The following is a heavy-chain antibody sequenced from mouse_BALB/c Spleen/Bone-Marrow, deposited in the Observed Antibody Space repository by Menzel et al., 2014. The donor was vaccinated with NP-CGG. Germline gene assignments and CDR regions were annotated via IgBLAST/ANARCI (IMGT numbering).Heavy chain of an antibody. CDR2: IHPYNGDT. CDR3: GRYGYDAMDF. CDR1: GFSFTDYF. V-gene: IGHV1-37*01. D-gene: IGHD1-1*02. J-gene: IGHJ4*01. Sequence: EVKVVESGPELVEPGASVKLSCRASGFSFTDYFINWVKQSHGKSLEWIGRIHPYNGDTFYNQKFKVKATLTVDKSSNTARMELLSLTSEDSAVYYCGRYGYDAMDFWGQGTSVTVSS.